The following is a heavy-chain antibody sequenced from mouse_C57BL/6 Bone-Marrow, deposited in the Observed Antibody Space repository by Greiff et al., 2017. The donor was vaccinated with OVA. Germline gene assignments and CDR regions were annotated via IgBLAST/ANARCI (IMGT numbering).Heavy chain of an antibody. CDR3: ASIYYGNH. Sequence: EVQLQQSGPELVKPGASVKISCKASGYSFTGYYMNWVKQSPEKSLEWIGEINPSTGGTTYNQKFKAKATLTVDKSSSTAYMQLSSLTSEDSAVYYCASIYYGNHWGQGTTLTVSS. V-gene: IGHV1-42*01. J-gene: IGHJ2*01. D-gene: IGHD2-1*01. CDR1: GYSFTGYY. CDR2: INPSTGGT.